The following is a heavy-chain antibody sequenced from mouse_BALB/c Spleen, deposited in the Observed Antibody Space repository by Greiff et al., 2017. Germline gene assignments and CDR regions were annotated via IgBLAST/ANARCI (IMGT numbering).Heavy chain of an antibody. D-gene: IGHD2-1*01. Sequence: EVKLVESGGGLVQPGGSRKLSCAASGFTFSSFGMHWVRQAPEKGLEWVAYISSGSSTIYYADTVKGRFTISRDNPKNTLFLQMTSLRSEDTAMYYCARGGNLFAYWGQGTLVTVSA. J-gene: IGHJ3*01. CDR2: ISSGSSTI. CDR1: GFTFSSFG. V-gene: IGHV5-17*02. CDR3: ARGGNLFAY.